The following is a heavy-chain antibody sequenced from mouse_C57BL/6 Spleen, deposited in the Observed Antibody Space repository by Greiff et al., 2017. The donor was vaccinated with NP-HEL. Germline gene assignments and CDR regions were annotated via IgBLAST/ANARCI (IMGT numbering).Heavy chain of an antibody. J-gene: IGHJ3*01. D-gene: IGHD3-2*02. V-gene: IGHV1-69*01. Sequence: VQLQQSGAELVMPGASVKLSCKASGYTFTSYWMHWVKQRPGQGLEWIGEIDPSDSYTNYNQKFKGKSTLTVDKSSSTAYMQLSSLTSEDSAVYYCARVGTTAQASFAYWGQGTLVTVSA. CDR2: IDPSDSYT. CDR1: GYTFTSYW. CDR3: ARVGTTAQASFAY.